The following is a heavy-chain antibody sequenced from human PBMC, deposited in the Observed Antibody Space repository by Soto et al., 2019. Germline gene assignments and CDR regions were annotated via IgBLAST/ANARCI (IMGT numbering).Heavy chain of an antibody. J-gene: IGHJ6*02. V-gene: IGHV3-30*18. CDR1: GFTFSSYG. CDR3: AKDVGYCSSTSCPSRGDYYGMDV. CDR2: ISYDGSNK. Sequence: LRLSCAASGFTFSSYGMHWVRQAPGKGLEWVAVISYDGSNKYYADSVKGRFTISRDNSKNTLYLQMNSLRAEDTAVYYCAKDVGYCSSTSCPSRGDYYGMDVWGQGTTVTVSS. D-gene: IGHD2-2*01.